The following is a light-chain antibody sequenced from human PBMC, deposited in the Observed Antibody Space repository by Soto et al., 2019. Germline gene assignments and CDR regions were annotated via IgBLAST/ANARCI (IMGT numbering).Light chain of an antibody. CDR3: SSYTSSSIGV. V-gene: IGLV2-14*01. J-gene: IGLJ2*01. CDR2: EVS. CDR1: SSDVGGYNY. Sequence: QSVLTQPASVSGFPGQSITISCTGTSSDVGGYNYVSWYQQHPGKAPKLMIYEVSNRPSGVSNRFSGSKSGNTASLTISGLQAEDEADYYCSSYTSSSIGVFGGGTKLTVL.